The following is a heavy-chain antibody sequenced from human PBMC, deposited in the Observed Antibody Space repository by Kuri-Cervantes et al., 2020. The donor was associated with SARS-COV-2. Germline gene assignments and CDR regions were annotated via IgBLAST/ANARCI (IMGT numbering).Heavy chain of an antibody. D-gene: IGHD2-21*01. Sequence: ASVKVSCKASGYTSTGYYMHWVRQAPGQGLEWMGWINPNSGGTNYAQKFQGWVTMTRDTSISTAYMELSRLRSDDTAVYYCARDQYLLLLSGYYYYYGMDVWGQGTTVTVSS. CDR3: ARDQYLLLLSGYYYYYGMDV. V-gene: IGHV1-2*04. J-gene: IGHJ6*02. CDR2: INPNSGGT. CDR1: GYTSTGYY.